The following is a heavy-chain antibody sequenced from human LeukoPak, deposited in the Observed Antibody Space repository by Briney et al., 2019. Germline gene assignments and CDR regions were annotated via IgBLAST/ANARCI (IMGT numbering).Heavy chain of an antibody. D-gene: IGHD5-18*01. CDR2: KYYSGST. Sequence: PSETLSLTCDVSGVSINTCCYYWTWIRQPPGMGLEWIGYKYYSGSTRYNSSLRRRLTISLDSSKNQFSLGLTSVTAADTAVYYCARGRSYGFDFDSWGPGTLVIVSS. V-gene: IGHV4-61*01. CDR3: ARGRSYGFDFDS. J-gene: IGHJ4*02. CDR1: GVSINTCCYY.